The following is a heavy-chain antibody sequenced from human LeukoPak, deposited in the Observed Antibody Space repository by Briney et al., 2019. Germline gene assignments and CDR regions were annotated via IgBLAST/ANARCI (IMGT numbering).Heavy chain of an antibody. CDR1: GFIFSSYG. J-gene: IGHJ3*02. D-gene: IGHD4-17*01. Sequence: GGSLRLSCAASGFIFSSYGMNWVRQAPGKGLEWVSYISSSSSTIYYADSVKGRFTISRDNAKDSLYLQMNSLRSEDTAVYYCASKEGSGIDYGDYDPYDAFDIWGQGTMVTVSS. CDR3: ASKEGSGIDYGDYDPYDAFDI. V-gene: IGHV3-48*01. CDR2: ISSSSSTI.